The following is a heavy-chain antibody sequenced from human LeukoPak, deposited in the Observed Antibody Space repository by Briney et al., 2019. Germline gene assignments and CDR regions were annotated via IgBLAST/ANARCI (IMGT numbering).Heavy chain of an antibody. J-gene: IGHJ5*02. D-gene: IGHD2-2*01. Sequence: PGGSLRLSCAASGFTFSSYAMSWVRQAPGEGLEWASAISGSGGSTYYADSVKGRFTISRDNSKDTLYLQMNSLRAEDTAVYYCAKDGGYCSSTSCYEPLSWFDPRGQGTLVTVSS. CDR3: AKDGGYCSSTSCYEPLSWFDP. V-gene: IGHV3-23*01. CDR2: ISGSGGST. CDR1: GFTFSSYA.